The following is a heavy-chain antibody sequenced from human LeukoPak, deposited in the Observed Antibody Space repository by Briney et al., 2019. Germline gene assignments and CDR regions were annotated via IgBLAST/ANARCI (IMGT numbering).Heavy chain of an antibody. D-gene: IGHD2-15*01. CDR1: GFTFSSYS. V-gene: IGHV3-21*01. Sequence: PGGSLRLSCAASGFTFSSYSMNWVRQAPGKGLEWVSSISSSSSYIYYADSVKGRFTISRDNAKNSLYLQMNSLRAEDTAVYYCARERCSGGSCYLNWFDPWGQETLITVSS. J-gene: IGHJ5*02. CDR3: ARERCSGGSCYLNWFDP. CDR2: ISSSSSYI.